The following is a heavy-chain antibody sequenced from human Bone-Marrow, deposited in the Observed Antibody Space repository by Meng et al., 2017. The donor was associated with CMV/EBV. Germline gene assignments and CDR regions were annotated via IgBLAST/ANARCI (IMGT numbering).Heavy chain of an antibody. D-gene: IGHD2-2*01. CDR2: ISAYNGNT. J-gene: IGHJ6*02. CDR3: VRDAIVVVPAAITDYYYYYGMDV. Sequence: ASVKVSCKASGYTFTSYGISWVRQAPGQGLEWMGWISAYNGNTNYAQKLQGRVTMTTDTSTSTAYMELRSLRSDDTAVYYCVRDAIVVVPAAITDYYYYYGMDVWGQGTTVSVSS. CDR1: GYTFTSYG. V-gene: IGHV1-18*01.